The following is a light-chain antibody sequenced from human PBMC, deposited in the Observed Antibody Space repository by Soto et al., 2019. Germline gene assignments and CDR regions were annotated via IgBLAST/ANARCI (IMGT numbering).Light chain of an antibody. CDR2: EVS. CDR3: SSYTTSGTRV. Sequence: QSALTQPAFVSGSPGQSITISCTGTSSDVGGYNYVSWYQHHPGKAPKLMIYEVSNRPSGVSNRFSGSKSGNTASLTISGLQAEDEADYYCSSYTTSGTRVFGGGTQLTVL. J-gene: IGLJ3*02. CDR1: SSDVGGYNY. V-gene: IGLV2-14*01.